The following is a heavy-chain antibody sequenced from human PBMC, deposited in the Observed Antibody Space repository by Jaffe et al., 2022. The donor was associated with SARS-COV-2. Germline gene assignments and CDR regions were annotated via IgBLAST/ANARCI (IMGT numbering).Heavy chain of an antibody. J-gene: IGHJ4*02. CDR2: ILGSGGTT. CDR1: GFTFSRYA. D-gene: IGHD3-22*01. Sequence: EVQLVESGGDLVQPGGSLRISCAASGFTFSRYAMSWVRQAPGKGLEWVSSILGSGGTTYYADSVKGQFTVSRDNSKNTLYLQMNNLRAEDTAVYYCAKRSRDSSGNWYLDYWGQGTLVTVSS. V-gene: IGHV3-23*04. CDR3: AKRSRDSSGNWYLDY.